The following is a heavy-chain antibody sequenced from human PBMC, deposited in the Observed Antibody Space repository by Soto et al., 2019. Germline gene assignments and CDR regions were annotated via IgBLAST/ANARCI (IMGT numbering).Heavy chain of an antibody. CDR2: MTPNSGNT. D-gene: IGHD2-21*01. V-gene: IGHV1-8*01. J-gene: IGHJ4*01. CDR3: AGHMWGTGDVDY. Sequence: QVQLVQSVAEVKKPGASVKVSCKASGYTFTSYDINWMRQATGQGLEWLGWMTPNSGNTGYAQKFQGRVTMTRDTSTRTAYLQPSTLTYEGTAVYSSAGHMWGTGDVDYWGPGTLVTVPS. CDR1: GYTFTSYD.